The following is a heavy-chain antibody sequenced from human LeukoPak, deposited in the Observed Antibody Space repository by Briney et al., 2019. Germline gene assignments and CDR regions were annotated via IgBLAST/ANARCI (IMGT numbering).Heavy chain of an antibody. V-gene: IGHV3-9*01. CDR2: ISWNSGSI. D-gene: IGHD5-18*01. Sequence: GGSLRLSCAASGFTFDDYAMHWVRQAPGKGLEWVSGISWNSGSIGYADSVKGRFTISRDNAKNSLYLQMNSLRAEDTALYYCAKVTGYSYAAAFDYWGQGTLVTVSP. J-gene: IGHJ4*02. CDR1: GFTFDDYA. CDR3: AKVTGYSYAAAFDY.